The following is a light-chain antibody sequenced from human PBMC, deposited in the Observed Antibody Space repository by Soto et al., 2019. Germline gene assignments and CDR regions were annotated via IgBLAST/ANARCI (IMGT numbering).Light chain of an antibody. V-gene: IGKV1-5*01. CDR2: DAS. J-gene: IGKJ5*01. Sequence: IQMTQSPSTLSASVGDRVTITCRASQRVSRWLAWYQQKPGKAPKLLIYDASNLKSGVRSTFGGSGSGTEFTLTISSLQPDDVATYFCQQYNSYPNTFGQGTRLEIK. CDR1: QRVSRW. CDR3: QQYNSYPNT.